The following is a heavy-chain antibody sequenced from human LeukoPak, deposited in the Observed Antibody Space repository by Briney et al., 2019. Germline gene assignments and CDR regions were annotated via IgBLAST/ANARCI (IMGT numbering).Heavy chain of an antibody. V-gene: IGHV4-4*02. CDR2: IYPSGST. D-gene: IGHD4-17*01. CDR3: ATGYGDWDY. CDR1: GGSFSSGNW. Sequence: SGTLSLTCAVSGGSFSSGNWWNWVRQPPGKGLEWIGQIYPSGSTNYNPSLESRVTISIDMSKNQFSLKLSSVTAADTAVYYCATGYGDWDYWGQGTLVTVSS. J-gene: IGHJ4*02.